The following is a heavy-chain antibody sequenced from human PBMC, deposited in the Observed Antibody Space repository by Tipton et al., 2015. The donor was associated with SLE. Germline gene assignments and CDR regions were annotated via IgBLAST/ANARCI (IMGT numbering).Heavy chain of an antibody. CDR2: VTHSGST. V-gene: IGHV4-34*01. CDR3: AGVSRDAFEI. J-gene: IGHJ3*02. CDR1: DGSFSDDY. Sequence: TLSLTCAVYDGSFSDDYWSWIRQPPGKGLEWIGEVTHSGSTNYNPALKSRVTISIDTSKNQFSLKLSSVTAADTAMYYCAGVSRDAFEIWGQGTMVTVSS. D-gene: IGHD5/OR15-5a*01.